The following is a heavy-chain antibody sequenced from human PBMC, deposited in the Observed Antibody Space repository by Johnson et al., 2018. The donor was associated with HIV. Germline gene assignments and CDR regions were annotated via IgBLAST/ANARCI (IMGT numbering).Heavy chain of an antibody. CDR2: ISYDGNNK. Sequence: QVQLVESGGGVVQPGRSLRLSCAAFGFTLSSHAMHWVRQDPGKGLEWVAVISYDGNNKYFADSVKGRFTISRDNSKNTVYLQLNSLRAEDTAVYYCTTAEVGWTGLGAFDIWGQGTMVTVSS. V-gene: IGHV3-30-3*01. CDR1: GFTLSSHA. J-gene: IGHJ3*02. D-gene: IGHD3/OR15-3a*01. CDR3: TTAEVGWTGLGAFDI.